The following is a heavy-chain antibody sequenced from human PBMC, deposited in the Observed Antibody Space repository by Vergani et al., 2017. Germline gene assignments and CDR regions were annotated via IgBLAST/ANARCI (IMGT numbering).Heavy chain of an antibody. CDR2: ISAYNGNT. D-gene: IGHD2-15*01. V-gene: IGHV1-18*01. CDR1: GYTFTSYG. Sequence: QVQLVQSGAEVKKPGASVKVSCKASGYTFTSYGISWVRQAPGQGLEWMGWISAYNGNTNYAQKLQGRVTMTTDTSTSTAYMELRSLRSDDTAVYYCARDQSRYCSGGSGYWFDPWGQGALVTVSS. J-gene: IGHJ5*02. CDR3: ARDQSRYCSGGSGYWFDP.